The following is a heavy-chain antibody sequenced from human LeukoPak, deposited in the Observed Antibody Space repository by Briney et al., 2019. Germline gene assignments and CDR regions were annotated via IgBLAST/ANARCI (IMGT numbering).Heavy chain of an antibody. V-gene: IGHV1-24*01. Sequence: ASVKVSCKASGYTFTSYYMHWVRQAPGKGLEWMGRFDPEDGETIYARKFQGRVTMTEDTSTDTAYMELSSLRSEDTAVYFCAVSLTTGGYYGMDVWGQGTTVTASS. CDR2: FDPEDGET. J-gene: IGHJ6*02. CDR3: AVSLTTGGYYGMDV. CDR1: GYTFTSYY. D-gene: IGHD1-1*01.